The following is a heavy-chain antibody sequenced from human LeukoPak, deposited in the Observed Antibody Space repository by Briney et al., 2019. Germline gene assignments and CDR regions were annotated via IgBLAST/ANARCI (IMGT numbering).Heavy chain of an antibody. V-gene: IGHV1-2*02. CDR3: AEAMVRGVDGQYYYYYYMDV. CDR1: GYTFTGYY. D-gene: IGHD3-10*01. J-gene: IGHJ6*03. CDR2: INPNSGGT. Sequence: ASVKVSCKASGYTFTGYYMHWVRQAPGQGLEWMGWINPNSGGTNYAQKFQGRVTMTRDTSISTAYMELSRLRSDDTAVYYCAEAMVRGVDGQYYYYYYMDVWGKGTTVTISS.